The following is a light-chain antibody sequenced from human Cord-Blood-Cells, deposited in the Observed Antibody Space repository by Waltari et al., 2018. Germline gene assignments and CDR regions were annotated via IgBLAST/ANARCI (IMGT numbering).Light chain of an antibody. CDR1: QSVSSSY. Sequence: EIVLTQSSGTLPLSPGEIATPSCRASQSVSSSYLAWYQQKPGQAPRLLIYGASSRATGIPDRFSGSGSGTDFTLTISRLEPEDFAVYYCQQYGSSPPITFGQGTRLEIK. V-gene: IGKV3-20*01. CDR3: QQYGSSPPIT. J-gene: IGKJ5*01. CDR2: GAS.